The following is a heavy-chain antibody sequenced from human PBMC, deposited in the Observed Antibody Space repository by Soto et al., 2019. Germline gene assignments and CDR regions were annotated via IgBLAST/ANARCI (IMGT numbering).Heavy chain of an antibody. J-gene: IGHJ6*02. D-gene: IGHD6-19*01. V-gene: IGHV4-39*01. CDR3: ARRGVAGYYYYGMDV. CDR1: GGSISSSSYY. CDR2: IYYSGST. Sequence: SETLSLTCTVSGGSISSSSYYWGWIRQPPGKGLEWIGSIYYSGSTYYNPSLKSRVTISVDTSKNQFSLKLSSVTAADTAVYYCARRGVAGYYYYGMDVWGQGTTVTVSS.